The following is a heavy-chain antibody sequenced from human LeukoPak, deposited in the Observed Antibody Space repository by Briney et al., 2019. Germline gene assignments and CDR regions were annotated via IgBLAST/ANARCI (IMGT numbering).Heavy chain of an antibody. CDR2: INPNSGGT. Sequence: ASVKVSCKASGYTFTGYYMHWERQAPGQGLEWMGWINPNSGGTNYAQKFQGRVTMTRDTSISTAYMELSRLRSDDTAVYYCARDILDYGDYNPFDYWGQGTLVTVSS. V-gene: IGHV1-2*02. CDR3: ARDILDYGDYNPFDY. J-gene: IGHJ4*02. CDR1: GYTFTGYY. D-gene: IGHD4-17*01.